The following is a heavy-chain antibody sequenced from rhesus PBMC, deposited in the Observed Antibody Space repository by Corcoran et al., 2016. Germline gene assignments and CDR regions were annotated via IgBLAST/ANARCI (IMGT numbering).Heavy chain of an antibody. D-gene: IGHD2-27*01. V-gene: IGHV1-111*02. Sequence: EVQLVQSGAEVKKPGASVKISCKASGYTFTDYYLHWVRQAPGKGLGWMGRVDPEDGEAIHAQKFQDRATITADTSTDTAFMELSSLRSEDTAVYYCATGGIGIDYWGQGVLVTVSS. CDR2: VDPEDGEA. J-gene: IGHJ4*01. CDR1: GYTFTDYY. CDR3: ATGGIGIDY.